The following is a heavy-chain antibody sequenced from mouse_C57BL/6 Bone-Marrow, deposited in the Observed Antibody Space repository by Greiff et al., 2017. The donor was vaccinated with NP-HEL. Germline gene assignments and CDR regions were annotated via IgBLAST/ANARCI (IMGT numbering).Heavy chain of an antibody. CDR1: GYTFTSYW. V-gene: IGHV1-64*01. Sequence: VQLQQPGAELVKPGASVKLSCKASGYTFTSYWMPWVKQRPGQGLEWIGMIYPNSGSTNYNEKFKSKATLTVDKSSSTAYMQLSSLTSEDSAVYYGASVTTSYWYFDVLGPGTTVPGAS. D-gene: IGHD1-1*01. J-gene: IGHJ1*01. CDR2: IYPNSGST. CDR3: ASVTTSYWYFDV.